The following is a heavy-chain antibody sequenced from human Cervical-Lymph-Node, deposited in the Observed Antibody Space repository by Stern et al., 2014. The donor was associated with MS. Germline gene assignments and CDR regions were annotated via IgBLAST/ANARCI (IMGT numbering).Heavy chain of an antibody. V-gene: IGHV5-51*01. CDR1: GYTFTSYW. Sequence: MQLVQSGPEVKRPGESLKISCQASGYTFTSYWIGWVRQMPGKGLEWIAIIFPGGSDIRYSPSFQGQVTISADKSSSTAYLQWNNLKASDTAIYYCARQLYFDYWGQGTLVTVSS. J-gene: IGHJ4*02. CDR2: IFPGGSDI. CDR3: ARQLYFDY.